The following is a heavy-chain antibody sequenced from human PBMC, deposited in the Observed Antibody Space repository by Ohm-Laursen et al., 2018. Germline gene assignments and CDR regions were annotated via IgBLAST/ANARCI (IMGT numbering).Heavy chain of an antibody. CDR3: AAVGPWYFDY. CDR1: GFTFSSYS. V-gene: IGHV3-21*01. J-gene: IGHJ4*02. CDR2: ISSSSSYI. D-gene: IGHD2-15*01. Sequence: SLRLSCSASGFTFSSYSMNWVRQAPGKGLEWVSSISSSSSYIYYADSVKGRFTISRDNAKNSLYLQMNSLRAEDTAVYYCAAVGPWYFDYWGQGTLVTVSS.